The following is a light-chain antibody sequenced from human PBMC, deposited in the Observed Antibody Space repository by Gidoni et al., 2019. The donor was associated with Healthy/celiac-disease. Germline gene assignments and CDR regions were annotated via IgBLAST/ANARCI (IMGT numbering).Light chain of an antibody. CDR1: SGSIASDY. CDR2: EDN. CDR3: QSYDSSNWV. V-gene: IGLV6-57*02. J-gene: IGLJ3*02. Sequence: NFCLTPPPLLAGSPCYTVTISCTGSSGSIASDYGHWYPQRAGSAPTIVIYEDNQRPSGVPDRFSGSIGSSSNSASLTVSGLRTEDEADYYCQSYDSSNWVFGGGTELTVL.